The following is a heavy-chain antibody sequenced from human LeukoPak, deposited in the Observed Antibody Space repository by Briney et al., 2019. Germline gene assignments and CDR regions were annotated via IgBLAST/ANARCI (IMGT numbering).Heavy chain of an antibody. V-gene: IGHV3-53*01. CDR3: AGYDFWSGKFDP. D-gene: IGHD3-3*01. CDR1: GFTFSNNY. Sequence: PGGSLRLSCAASGFTFSNNYMSWVRQAPGKGLEWVSLIYSGGNTYYADSVKGRFTISRDDSKNTLFLLMNSLRAEDAAVYYCAGYDFWSGKFDPWGQGTLVTVSS. J-gene: IGHJ5*02. CDR2: IYSGGNT.